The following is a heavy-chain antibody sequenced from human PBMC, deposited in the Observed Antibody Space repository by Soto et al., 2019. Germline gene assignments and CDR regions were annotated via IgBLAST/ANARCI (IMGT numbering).Heavy chain of an antibody. D-gene: IGHD3-22*01. CDR3: APRSMAVVPEY. V-gene: IGHV4-59*01. Sequence: QVQLQESGPGLVKPSETLSLTCAVSGDSISSYYCMWIRQPPGKGLESIGYLYYGRSANYNPSLRRRVPFSVDPSTNQCSLTLSSMTAADTAVYYCAPRSMAVVPEYWGQGTLVTVSS. CDR1: GDSISSYY. CDR2: LYYGRSA. J-gene: IGHJ4*02.